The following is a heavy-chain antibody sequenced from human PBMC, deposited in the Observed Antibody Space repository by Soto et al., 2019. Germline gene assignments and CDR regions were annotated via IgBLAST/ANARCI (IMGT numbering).Heavy chain of an antibody. Sequence: AETLSLTCTVSGGSISSYYWSWIRQPPGKGLEWIGYIYYSGSTNYNPSLKSRVTISVDTSKNQFSLKLSSVTAADTAVYYCARPHGGSSGWDNWFDPWGQGTLVTVSS. D-gene: IGHD6-25*01. J-gene: IGHJ5*02. CDR1: GGSISSYY. CDR3: ARPHGGSSGWDNWFDP. CDR2: IYYSGST. V-gene: IGHV4-59*01.